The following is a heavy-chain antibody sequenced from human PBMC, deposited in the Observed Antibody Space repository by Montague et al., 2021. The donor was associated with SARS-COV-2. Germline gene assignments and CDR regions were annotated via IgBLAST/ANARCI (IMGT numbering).Heavy chain of an antibody. CDR2: LYRSGSV. CDR1: GGFISDSYY. Sequence: SETLSLTCIVSGGFISDSYYWAWIRQAPGKGLEWLGSLYRSGSVYSNPSLKSRVSISVDKSKNHFSLRLTSATAAGTAVYYCVRGAEEAHFAMDVWGQGTTVTVSS. J-gene: IGHJ6*02. CDR3: VRGAEEAHFAMDV. V-gene: IGHV4-39*02. D-gene: IGHD3-10*01.